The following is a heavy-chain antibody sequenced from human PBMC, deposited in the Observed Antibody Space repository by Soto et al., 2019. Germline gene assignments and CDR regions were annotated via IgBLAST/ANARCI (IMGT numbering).Heavy chain of an antibody. CDR1: GFTFSSYA. Sequence: SLRLSCAASGFTFSSYAMHWVRQAPGKGLEWVAVISYDGSNKYYADSVKGRFTISRDNSKNTLYLQMNSLRAEDTAVYYCARDTWRSDYYYGMDVWGQGTTVTVSS. J-gene: IGHJ6*02. CDR3: ARDTWRSDYYYGMDV. CDR2: ISYDGSNK. V-gene: IGHV3-30-3*01.